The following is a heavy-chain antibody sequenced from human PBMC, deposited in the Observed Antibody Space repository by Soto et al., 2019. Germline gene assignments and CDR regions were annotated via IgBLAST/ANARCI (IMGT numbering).Heavy chain of an antibody. V-gene: IGHV3-30*18. CDR2: ISYDGSNK. J-gene: IGHJ6*02. D-gene: IGHD5-12*01. CDR3: AKDRAGGYSGYRYYYYGMDV. Sequence: PGGSLRLSCAASGFTFSSYGMHWVRQAPGKGLEWVAVISYDGSNKYYADSVKGRFTISRDNSKNTLYLQMNSLRAEDTAVYYFAKDRAGGYSGYRYYYYGMDVWGQGTTVTVSS. CDR1: GFTFSSYG.